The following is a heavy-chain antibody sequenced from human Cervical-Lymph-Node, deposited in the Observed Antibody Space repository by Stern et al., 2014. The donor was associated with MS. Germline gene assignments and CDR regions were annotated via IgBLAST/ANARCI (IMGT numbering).Heavy chain of an antibody. V-gene: IGHV3-30*18. D-gene: IGHD2/OR15-2a*01. CDR1: GFMFSNFA. J-gene: IGHJ4*02. Sequence: QAQLVQSGGCLVKPGRSLRLTCGASGFMFSNFAMHWVRQAPGTGLEWEAAISYDGSTKYYEDSVKGRFTISRDNSKTTMYLQMNSLRPEDTALYYCAKDASTSYFRFFFDDWGQGTLVTVSS. CDR2: ISYDGSTK. CDR3: AKDASTSYFRFFFDD.